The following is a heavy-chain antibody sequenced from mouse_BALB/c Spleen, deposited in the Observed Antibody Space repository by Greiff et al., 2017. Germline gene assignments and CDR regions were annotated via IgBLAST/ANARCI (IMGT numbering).Heavy chain of an antibody. J-gene: IGHJ4*01. Sequence: EVQLQQSGPELVKPGASVKMSCKASGYTFTSYVMHWVKQKPGQGLEWIGYINPYNDGTKYNEKFKGKATLTSDKSSSTAYMELSSLTSEDSAVYYCARPLLYYAMDYWGQGTSVTVSS. CDR2: INPYNDGT. CDR1: GYTFTSYV. V-gene: IGHV1-14*01. CDR3: ARPLLYYAMDY. D-gene: IGHD6-1*01.